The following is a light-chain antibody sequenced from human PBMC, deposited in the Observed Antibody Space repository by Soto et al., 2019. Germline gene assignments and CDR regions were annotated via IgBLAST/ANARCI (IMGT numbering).Light chain of an antibody. J-gene: IGLJ2*01. Sequence: SYELTQPPSLXXXPGQTATITCGGDDIRTRSVHWYQQKPGQAPVLVVYDDSDSVIPERFSGSNSGNTATLTIGSAEAGDEADYYCQVWDFVTDHAVFGGGTKLTVL. V-gene: IGLV3-21*02. CDR2: DDS. CDR1: DIRTRS. CDR3: QVWDFVTDHAV.